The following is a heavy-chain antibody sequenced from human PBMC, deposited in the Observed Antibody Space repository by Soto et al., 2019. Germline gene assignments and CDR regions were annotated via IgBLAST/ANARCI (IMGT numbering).Heavy chain of an antibody. Sequence: SETLSLTCTVSGGSISSYYWSWIRQPPGKGLEWIGYIYYSGSTNYNPSLKSRVTISVDTSKNQFSLKLSSVTAADTAVYYCARLRSSSNSCHPCHYYYYYMDIWGKGTTVTVSS. D-gene: IGHD2-2*01. V-gene: IGHV4-59*08. CDR3: ARLRSSSNSCHPCHYYYYYMDI. CDR2: IYYSGST. CDR1: GGSISSYY. J-gene: IGHJ6*03.